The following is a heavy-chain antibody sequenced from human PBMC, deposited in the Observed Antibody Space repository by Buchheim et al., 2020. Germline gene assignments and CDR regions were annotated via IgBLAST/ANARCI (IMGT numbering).Heavy chain of an antibody. V-gene: IGHV4-59*01. Sequence: QQQLQESGPGLVKPSETLSLTCTVSGGSISSYYWSWIRQPPGKGLEWIGYIYYSGSTNYNPSLKSRVTISVDTSKNQFSLKLSSVTAADTAVYYCARYYDFWSGYYSYYYMDVWGKGTT. CDR3: ARYYDFWSGYYSYYYMDV. J-gene: IGHJ6*03. CDR1: GGSISSYY. D-gene: IGHD3-3*01. CDR2: IYYSGST.